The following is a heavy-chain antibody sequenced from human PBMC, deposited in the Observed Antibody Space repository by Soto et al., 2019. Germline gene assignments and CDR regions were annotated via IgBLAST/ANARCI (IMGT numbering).Heavy chain of an antibody. V-gene: IGHV5-51*01. CDR3: ARLVGATTGGYYYYGMDV. Sequence: GESLKISCKGSGYSFTSYWIGWVRQMPGKGLEWMGIIYPGDSDTRYSPSFQGQVTISADKSISTAYLQWSSLKASDTAMYYCARLVGATTGGYYYYGMDVWGQGTTVTVSS. J-gene: IGHJ6*02. D-gene: IGHD1-26*01. CDR2: IYPGDSDT. CDR1: GYSFTSYW.